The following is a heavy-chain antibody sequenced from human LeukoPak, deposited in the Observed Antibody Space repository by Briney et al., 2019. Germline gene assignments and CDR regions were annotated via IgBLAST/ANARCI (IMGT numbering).Heavy chain of an antibody. Sequence: GGSLRLSCAASGFTVSTSYMSWVRQAPGKGLEWVAVIWYDGSNEYYADAAKGRFIISRDNSKNTVHLQMNSLRVEDTSVYYCAREISMFVNAFDLWGQGTLVAVSS. D-gene: IGHD3-10*02. CDR2: IWYDGSNE. V-gene: IGHV3-33*08. J-gene: IGHJ3*01. CDR3: AREISMFVNAFDL. CDR1: GFTVSTSY.